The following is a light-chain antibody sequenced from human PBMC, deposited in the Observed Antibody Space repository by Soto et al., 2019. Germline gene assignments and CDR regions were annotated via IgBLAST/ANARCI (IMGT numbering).Light chain of an antibody. J-gene: IGKJ5*01. CDR1: HSVSSSY. Sequence: IVLTQSPGTLSLSPGERATLSCRASHSVSSSYLAWYQQKPGQAPKLLIYGASSRATGIPDRFSGGGSGTDFTLTISRLEPEDFAVYYCQQYGSSPPITFGQGTRLEIK. CDR2: GAS. V-gene: IGKV3-20*01. CDR3: QQYGSSPPIT.